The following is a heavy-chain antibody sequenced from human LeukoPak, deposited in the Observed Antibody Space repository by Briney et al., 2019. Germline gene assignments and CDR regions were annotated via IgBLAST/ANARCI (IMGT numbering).Heavy chain of an antibody. CDR2: FSGSGGTT. V-gene: IGHV3-23*01. Sequence: SGDSLTLSCAASGFTFSNYAINWVRQAPGRGLEWVSGFSGSGGTTYYADSVKGRFTISRDNSKNALYLQMNSLRVEDTAVYYCANGNRCTSPNCLGYYYFYMDVWGKGTTVTVSS. J-gene: IGHJ6*03. CDR1: GFTFSNYA. CDR3: ANGNRCTSPNCLGYYYFYMDV. D-gene: IGHD2-8*01.